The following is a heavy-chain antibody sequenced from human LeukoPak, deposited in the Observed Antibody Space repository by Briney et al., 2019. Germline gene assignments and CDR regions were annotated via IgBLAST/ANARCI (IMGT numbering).Heavy chain of an antibody. CDR1: GFTFSSYG. V-gene: IGHV3-30*02. D-gene: IGHD3-10*01. CDR2: IRYDGSNK. Sequence: PGGSLRLSCAASGFTFSSYGMHWVRQAPGKGLEWVAFIRYDGSNKYYADSVKGRFTISRDNSKNTLYLQMNGLRAEDTAVYYCAKVSEAMVRGVMDYWGQGTLVTVSS. CDR3: AKVSEAMVRGVMDY. J-gene: IGHJ4*02.